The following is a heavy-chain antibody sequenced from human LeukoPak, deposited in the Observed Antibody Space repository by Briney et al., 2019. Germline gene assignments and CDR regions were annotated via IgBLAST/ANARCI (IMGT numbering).Heavy chain of an antibody. V-gene: IGHV1-2*02. D-gene: IGHD4-17*01. Sequence: ASVKVSCKASVYTFTGYYMHCVRQAPGQGLEWMGWINPNSGGTNYAQKFQGRVTMTRDTSISTAYMELSSLRSEDTAVYYCARAFKKTVTTFFVCWGQGTLVTVSS. CDR1: VYTFTGYY. CDR3: ARAFKKTVTTFFVC. CDR2: INPNSGGT. J-gene: IGHJ4*02.